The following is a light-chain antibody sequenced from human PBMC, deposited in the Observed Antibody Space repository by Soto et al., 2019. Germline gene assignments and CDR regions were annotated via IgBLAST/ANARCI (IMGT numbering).Light chain of an antibody. CDR2: GAS. J-gene: IGKJ5*01. CDR1: QSVSSN. Sequence: EIMLKHSPATLSVTPGERATLSCRASQSVSSNLAWYQQKPGQAPRLLIYGASTRATGIPARFSGSASGTEFTLTISSLQSEDFAVCYCQQYNNWPRTFGQGTLLENK. V-gene: IGKV3-15*01. CDR3: QQYNNWPRT.